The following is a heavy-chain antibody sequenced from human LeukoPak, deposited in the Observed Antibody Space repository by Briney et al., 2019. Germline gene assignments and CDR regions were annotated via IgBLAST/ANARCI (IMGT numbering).Heavy chain of an antibody. CDR2: INQDGSEE. CDR1: GFTFSNYW. D-gene: IGHD5-12*01. J-gene: IGHJ4*02. V-gene: IGHV3-7*01. CDR3: VRDGGVSGYDLLDY. Sequence: GGSLRLSCAASGFTFSNYWMTWVRQAPGKGLEWVAHINQDGSEEHYMDSVKARFTISRDDAKNSLSLQMNSLTAEDTAVYYCVRDGGVSGYDLLDYWGQGTLVTVSS.